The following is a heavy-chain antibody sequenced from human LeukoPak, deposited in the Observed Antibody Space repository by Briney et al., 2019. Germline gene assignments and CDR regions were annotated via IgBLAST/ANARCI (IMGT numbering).Heavy chain of an antibody. D-gene: IGHD6-19*01. V-gene: IGHV3-21*01. J-gene: IGHJ6*02. CDR1: GFTFSSYS. Sequence: GGSLRLSCAASGFTFSSYSMNWVRQAPGKGLEWVSSISSSSYIYCADSVKGRFTISRDNAKNSLYLQMNSLRAEDTAVYYCARVVGSGWPYYYYYGMDVWGQGTTVTVSS. CDR3: ARVVGSGWPYYYYYGMDV. CDR2: ISSSSYI.